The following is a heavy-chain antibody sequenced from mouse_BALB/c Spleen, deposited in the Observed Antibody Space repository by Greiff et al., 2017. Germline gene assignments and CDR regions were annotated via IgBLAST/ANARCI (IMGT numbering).Heavy chain of an antibody. J-gene: IGHJ2*01. CDR2: INPSNGRT. D-gene: IGHD2-1*01. V-gene: IGHV1S81*02. CDR3: ARGGAVCGNYGYFDY. Sequence: VQLQQPGAELVKPGASVKLSCKASGYTFTSYWMHWVKQRPGQGLEWIGEINPSNGRTNYNEKFKSKATLTVDKSSSTAYMQLSSLTSEDSAVYYCARGGAVCGNYGYFDYWGQGTTLTVAA. CDR1: GYTFTSYW.